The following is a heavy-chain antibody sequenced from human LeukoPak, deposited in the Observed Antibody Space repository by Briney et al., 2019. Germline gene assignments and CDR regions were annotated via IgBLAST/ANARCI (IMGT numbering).Heavy chain of an antibody. J-gene: IGHJ4*02. CDR1: GGSIRSSSYY. V-gene: IGHV4-39*01. D-gene: IGHD5-24*01. CDR3: ARGAGYNSFDY. CDR2: IYYSGST. Sequence: SETLSLTCTVSGGSIRSSSYYWGWIRQPPGKGLEWIGNIYYSGSTYYKPSLKSRVTISVDTSKNQFSLKLRSATAADTAVYYCARGAGYNSFDYWGQGTLVTVSS.